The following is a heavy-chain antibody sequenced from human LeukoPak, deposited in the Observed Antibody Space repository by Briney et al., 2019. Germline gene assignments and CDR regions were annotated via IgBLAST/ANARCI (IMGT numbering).Heavy chain of an antibody. D-gene: IGHD3-22*01. CDR2: SYSGGSS. CDR1: GFTVSSNY. V-gene: IGHV3-66*01. J-gene: IGHJ4*02. CDR3: ATTRMEYYYDSSGYYYS. Sequence: GGSLRLSCAASGFTVSSNYMSWVRQAPGKGLEWVSVSYSGGSSYYADSVKGRFTISRDNSKNTLYLQMNSLRAEDTAVYYCATTRMEYYYDSSGYYYSWGQGTLVTVSS.